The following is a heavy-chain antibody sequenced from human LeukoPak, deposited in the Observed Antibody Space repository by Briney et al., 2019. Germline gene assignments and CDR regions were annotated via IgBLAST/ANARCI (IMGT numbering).Heavy chain of an antibody. D-gene: IGHD2-21*02. CDR3: ARGLAYCGGDCYSAYYFDY. V-gene: IGHV3-7*01. J-gene: IGHJ4*02. CDR1: GFTFSNYG. CDR2: IKQDGSEE. Sequence: GGSLRLSCAASGFTFSNYGMHWVRQAPGKGLEWVANIKQDGSEEYYVDSVKGRFTISRDNAKNSLYLQMNSLRAEDTAVYYCARGLAYCGGDCYSAYYFDYWGQGTLVTVSS.